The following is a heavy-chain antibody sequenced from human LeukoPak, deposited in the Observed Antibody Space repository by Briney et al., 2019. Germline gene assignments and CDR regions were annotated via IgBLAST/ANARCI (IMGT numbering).Heavy chain of an antibody. CDR3: ARVDYYYDSSGYRKQYYFDY. V-gene: IGHV4-30-4*08. CDR1: GGSISSGDYY. J-gene: IGHJ4*02. Sequence: PSQTLSLTCTVSGGSISSGDYYWSWIRQPPGKGLEWIGYIYYSGSTYYNPSLKSRVTISVDTSKNQFSLKLSSVTAADTAVYYCARVDYYYDSSGYRKQYYFDYWGQGTLVTVSS. D-gene: IGHD3-22*01. CDR2: IYYSGST.